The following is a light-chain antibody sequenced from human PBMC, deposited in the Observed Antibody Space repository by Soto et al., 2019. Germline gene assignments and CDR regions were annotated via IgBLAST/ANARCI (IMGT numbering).Light chain of an antibody. CDR2: LGS. J-gene: IGKJ2*01. CDR1: QSLLHSNGYNY. V-gene: IGKV2-28*01. CDR3: MQVLQTPMYP. Sequence: EIVMIQSPLSLPVTPGEPASISCRSSQSLLHSNGYNYLDWYLQKPGQSPQLLIYLGSNRASGVPDRFSGSGSGTDFTLKISRVEAEDVGVYYCMQVLQTPMYPVGQGTKV.